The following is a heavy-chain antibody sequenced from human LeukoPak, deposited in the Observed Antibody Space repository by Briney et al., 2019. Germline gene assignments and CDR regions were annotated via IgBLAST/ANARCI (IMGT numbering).Heavy chain of an antibody. J-gene: IGHJ4*02. Sequence: SETLSLTCTVSGGSISSYYWGWIRQPPGKGLEWIGSIYYSGSTYYNPSLKSRVTISVDTSKNQFSLKLSSVTAADTAVYYCARGPDYDILTGLFDYWGQGTLVTVSS. CDR1: GGSISSYY. D-gene: IGHD3-9*01. CDR2: IYYSGST. V-gene: IGHV4-39*07. CDR3: ARGPDYDILTGLFDY.